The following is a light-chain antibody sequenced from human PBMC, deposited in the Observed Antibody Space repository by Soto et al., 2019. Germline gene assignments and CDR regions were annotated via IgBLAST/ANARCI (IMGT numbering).Light chain of an antibody. J-gene: IGKJ5*01. CDR3: KQRHMWPIT. V-gene: IGKV3-11*01. CDR2: DAY. CDR1: QSFRGL. Sequence: EVVLTQSPVTLSLSPGERVTLSCRASQSFRGLLAWYQQKPGQAHRLLIYDAYNRATGIPPRFSGSGSGTDFTLTISSLEPEDSAVYYCKQRHMWPITFGQGTRLEIK.